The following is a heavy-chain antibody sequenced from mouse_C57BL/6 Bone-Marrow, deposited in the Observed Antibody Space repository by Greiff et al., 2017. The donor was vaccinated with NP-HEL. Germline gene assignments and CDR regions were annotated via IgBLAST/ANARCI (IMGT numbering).Heavy chain of an antibody. J-gene: IGHJ3*01. CDR1: GFTFSDYG. Sequence: EVKLVESGGGLVKPGGSLKLSCAASGFTFSDYGMHWVRQAPEQGLEWVAYISSGSSTIYYADTVKGRFTISRDNAKNTLFLQMTSLRSEDTAMYYCARELGRRGFAYWGQGTLVTVSA. D-gene: IGHD4-1*01. V-gene: IGHV5-17*01. CDR3: ARELGRRGFAY. CDR2: ISSGSSTI.